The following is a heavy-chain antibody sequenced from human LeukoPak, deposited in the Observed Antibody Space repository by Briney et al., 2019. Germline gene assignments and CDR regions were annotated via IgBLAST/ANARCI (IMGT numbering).Heavy chain of an antibody. D-gene: IGHD3-10*01. CDR1: GFTFDDYG. CDR3: ARGGGGLVRGVINYYYMDV. CDR2: INWNGGST. J-gene: IGHJ6*03. V-gene: IGHV3-20*04. Sequence: GGSLRLSCAASGFTFDDYGMSWVRHAPGKGLEWVSGINWNGGSTGYADSVKGRFTISRDNAKNSLYLQMNSLRAEDTALYYCARGGGGLVRGVINYYYMDVWGKGTTVTVSS.